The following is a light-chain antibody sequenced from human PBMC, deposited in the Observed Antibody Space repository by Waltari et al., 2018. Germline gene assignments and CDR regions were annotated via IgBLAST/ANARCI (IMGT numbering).Light chain of an antibody. CDR1: SSNIGAGYD. CDR3: QSYDSSLSGGV. CDR2: GNS. Sequence: QSVLTQPPSVSGAPGQRVTISCTGSSSNIGAGYDVHWYQQLPVTVPKLLIYGNSNRPSGVPDRFSGSKSGTSASLAITGLQAEDEADYYCQSYDSSLSGGVFGGGTKLTVL. V-gene: IGLV1-40*01. J-gene: IGLJ2*01.